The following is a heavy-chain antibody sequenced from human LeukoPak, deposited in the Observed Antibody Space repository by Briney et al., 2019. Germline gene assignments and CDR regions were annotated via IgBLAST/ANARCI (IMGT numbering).Heavy chain of an antibody. J-gene: IGHJ4*02. CDR2: ISGSGGST. V-gene: IGHV3-23*01. Sequence: LPGGSLRLSCAASGFTFSSYAMTWVRQAPGKGLEWVSAISGSGGSTYYADSVKGRFTISRDNSKNTLYLQMNSLRAEETAVYYCAKSNYYDSCAYWGKGPLVTASS. CDR3: AKSNYYDSCAY. CDR1: GFTFSSYA. D-gene: IGHD3-22*01.